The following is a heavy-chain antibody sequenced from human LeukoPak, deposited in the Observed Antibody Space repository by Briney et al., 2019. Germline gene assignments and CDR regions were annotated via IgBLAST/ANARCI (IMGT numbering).Heavy chain of an antibody. CDR3: AKLDS. CDR2: LYFSGTT. V-gene: IGHV4-39*01. CDR1: GASINTTGFY. J-gene: IGHJ4*02. Sequence: SETLSLTSTVSGASINTTGFYWGWVRQPPGKGLEWIGALYFSGTTYTNPSLKSRLTLSVDTSKNQFSLKLNSVTAADTAVYYCAKLDSWGLGTLVTVSS.